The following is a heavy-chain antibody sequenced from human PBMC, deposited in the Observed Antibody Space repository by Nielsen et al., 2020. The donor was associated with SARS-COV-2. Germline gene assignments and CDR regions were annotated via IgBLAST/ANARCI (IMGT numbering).Heavy chain of an antibody. CDR1: GLSFNNYP. D-gene: IGHD3-22*01. Sequence: GESLKISCTASGLSFNNYPLYWVRQAPGKGLEWVALISYDGIDKYYRDSVQGRFTISRDNSRNTLYLEMSSLRAEDTAVYYCARDGHSSGYFQPWFDPWGQGTLVTVSS. V-gene: IGHV3-30*04. CDR3: ARDGHSSGYFQPWFDP. J-gene: IGHJ5*02. CDR2: ISYDGIDK.